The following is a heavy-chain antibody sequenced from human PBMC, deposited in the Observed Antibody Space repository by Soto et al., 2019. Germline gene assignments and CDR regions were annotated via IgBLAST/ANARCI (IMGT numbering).Heavy chain of an antibody. CDR1: GFTFSSYA. V-gene: IGHV3-23*01. D-gene: IGHD4-4*01. Sequence: GGSLRLSCAASGFTFSSYAMSWVRQAPGKGLEWVSAISGSGGSTYYADSVKGRFTISRDNSKNTLYLQMNSLRAEDTAVYYCAKDRPWGTTVKDGVMDYYYYYMDVWGKGTTVTVSS. CDR3: AKDRPWGTTVKDGVMDYYYYYMDV. J-gene: IGHJ6*03. CDR2: ISGSGGST.